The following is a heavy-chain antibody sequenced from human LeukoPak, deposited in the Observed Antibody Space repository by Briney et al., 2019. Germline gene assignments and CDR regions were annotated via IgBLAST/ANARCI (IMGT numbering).Heavy chain of an antibody. CDR2: IVVGSGNT. CDR3: AAGARGDAFDI. Sequence: SVKVSCKASGFTFTSSAVQWVRQARGQRLEWIGWIVVGSGNTNYAQKFQERVTITRDMSTSTAYMELSRLRYEATAVYSCAAGARGDAFDIWGQGTMVTVSS. J-gene: IGHJ3*02. V-gene: IGHV1-58*01. CDR1: GFTFTSSA.